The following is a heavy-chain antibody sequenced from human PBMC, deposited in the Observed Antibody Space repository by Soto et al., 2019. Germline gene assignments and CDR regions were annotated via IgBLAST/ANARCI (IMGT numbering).Heavy chain of an antibody. CDR1: GGSISSTYW. CDR3: ARDRRTRDP. V-gene: IGHV4-4*02. D-gene: IGHD1-1*01. CDR2: VYRDGSA. J-gene: IGHJ5*02. Sequence: SETLSLTCAVSGGSISSTYWWTWVRQPPGQGLEWIGEVYRDGSANYNPSLNSRVTLSLDKSKNHLSLTLTSVTAADTAVYYCARDRRTRDPWSPRTLIT.